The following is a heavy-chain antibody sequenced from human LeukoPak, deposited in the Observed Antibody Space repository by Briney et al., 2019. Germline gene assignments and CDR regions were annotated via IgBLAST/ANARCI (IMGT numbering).Heavy chain of an antibody. CDR3: ARDKYSSSFFDP. CDR1: GDSISSSNWF. Sequence: KPSETLSLTCTVSGDSISSSNWFWGWIRQPPGKGLEWIGYIYYSGSTNYNPSLKSRVTISVDTSKNQFSLKLSSVTAADTAVYYCARDKYSSSFFDPWGQGTLVTVSS. V-gene: IGHV4-61*01. D-gene: IGHD6-13*01. CDR2: IYYSGST. J-gene: IGHJ5*02.